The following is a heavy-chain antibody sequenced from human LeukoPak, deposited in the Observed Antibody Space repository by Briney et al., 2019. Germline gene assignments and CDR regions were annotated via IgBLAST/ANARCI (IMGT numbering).Heavy chain of an antibody. D-gene: IGHD3-10*01. Sequence: GGSLRLSCAASGFTFSSYGMSWVRQAPGKGLEWVSAISGSGGSTYYADSVKGRFTISRDNSKNTLYLQMNSLRAEDTAVYYCAKDPNTMVREQGGYWGQGTLVTVSS. CDR3: AKDPNTMVREQGGY. CDR2: ISGSGGST. CDR1: GFTFSSYG. J-gene: IGHJ4*02. V-gene: IGHV3-23*01.